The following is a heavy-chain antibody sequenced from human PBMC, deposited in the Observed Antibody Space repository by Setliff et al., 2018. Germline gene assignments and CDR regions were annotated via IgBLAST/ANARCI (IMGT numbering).Heavy chain of an antibody. CDR2: ISAYNGKT. J-gene: IGHJ4*02. D-gene: IGHD2-8*01. CDR3: LRLVGYCTKIACQATSGDEV. Sequence: ASVKVSCKASGYTLSNSILSWVRQAPGQGLEWVGWISAYNGKTYSAQKFQDRVTLTTHTSTNMGYLELGDLRSDDTAVYYCLRLVGYCTKIACQATSGDEVWGLGTRVTSPQ. CDR1: GYTLSNSI. V-gene: IGHV1-18*01.